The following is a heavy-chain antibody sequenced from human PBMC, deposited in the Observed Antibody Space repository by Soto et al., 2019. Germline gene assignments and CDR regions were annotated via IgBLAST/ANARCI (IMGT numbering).Heavy chain of an antibody. CDR2: ISSSSSYI. CDR1: GFTFSSYS. J-gene: IGHJ3*02. V-gene: IGHV3-21*01. Sequence: GGSLRLSCAASGFTFSSYSMNWVRQAPGKGLEWVSSISSSSSYIYYADSVKGRFTISRDNAKNSLYLQMNSLRAEDTAVYYCARKEGYSSSSFGAFDIWGQGTMVTVSS. D-gene: IGHD6-6*01. CDR3: ARKEGYSSSSFGAFDI.